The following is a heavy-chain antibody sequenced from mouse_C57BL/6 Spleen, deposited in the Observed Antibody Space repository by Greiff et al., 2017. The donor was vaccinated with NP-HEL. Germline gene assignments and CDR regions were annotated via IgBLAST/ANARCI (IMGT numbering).Heavy chain of an antibody. CDR1: GFTFTDYY. V-gene: IGHV7-3*01. Sequence: EVMLVESGGGLVQPGGSLSLSCAASGFTFTDYYMSWVRQPPGKALEWLGFIRKKANGYTTEYSASVKGRFTISRDNSQSILYLQMNALRAEDSATYYCARSTIVTTGFAYWGQGTLVTVSA. J-gene: IGHJ3*01. CDR3: ARSTIVTTGFAY. D-gene: IGHD2-12*01. CDR2: IRKKANGYTT.